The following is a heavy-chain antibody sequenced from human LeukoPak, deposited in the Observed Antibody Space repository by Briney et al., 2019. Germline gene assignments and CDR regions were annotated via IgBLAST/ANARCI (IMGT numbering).Heavy chain of an antibody. J-gene: IGHJ4*02. V-gene: IGHV1-18*01. CDR1: GYTFTTSG. CDR3: ASGQAVAGDY. Sequence: ASVKVSCKASGYTFTTSGITWVRQAPGQGLEWMGWISGYNGNTNYAQKLQGRVTMTTDTSTSTAYMELRGLTSDDTAVYYCASGQAVAGDYWGQGTLVTVSS. CDR2: ISGYNGNT. D-gene: IGHD6-19*01.